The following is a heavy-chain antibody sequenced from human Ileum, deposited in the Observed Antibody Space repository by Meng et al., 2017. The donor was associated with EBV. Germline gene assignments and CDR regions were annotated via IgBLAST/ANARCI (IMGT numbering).Heavy chain of an antibody. D-gene: IGHD3-10*01. J-gene: IGHJ4*02. CDR2: ISAYNGDT. CDR3: ARQVGHYQRLDH. CDR1: VYSLTSDR. Sequence: VLMWEYGAGVLKTVGSMNVSCEASVYSLTSDRTCSGPQEPREKVEKMTWISAYNGDTNYVQKCKDRVTMTGNTSTNTGYMKLSSLSSDDTAGYYCARQVGHYQRLDHWGQGTLVTVSS. V-gene: IGHV1-18*01.